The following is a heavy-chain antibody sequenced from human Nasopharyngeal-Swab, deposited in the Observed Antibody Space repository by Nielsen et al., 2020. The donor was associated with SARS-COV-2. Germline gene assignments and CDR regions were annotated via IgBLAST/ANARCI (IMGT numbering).Heavy chain of an antibody. J-gene: IGHJ6*03. CDR3: ARGDVVVPASGYYMDV. Sequence: GESLKISCAASGFTFSTYGMHWVRQAPGKGLEWVAVMSNDGKNIYYADSVKGRFTISRDNSKNTLYLQMNSLRAEDTAVYYCARGDVVVPASGYYMDVWGKGTTVTVSS. D-gene: IGHD2-2*01. CDR1: GFTFSTYG. V-gene: IGHV3-30*03. CDR2: MSNDGKNI.